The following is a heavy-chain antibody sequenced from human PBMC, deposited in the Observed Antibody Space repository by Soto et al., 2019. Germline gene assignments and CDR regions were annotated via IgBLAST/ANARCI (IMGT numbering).Heavy chain of an antibody. CDR2: ISFEGGNQ. J-gene: IGHJ5*02. CDR1: GFDLNTYG. D-gene: IGHD6-13*01. Sequence: QVQLVQSGGGVVQPGRSLRLSGAASGFDLNTYGLHWVRQAPGKGLEWVAGISFEGGNQYYADSVKGRFTISRDKSNNTLYLQMSSLGAEDTATYYCAKDSSVTAAGSGGWFDPWGQGTLVIVSS. CDR3: AKDSSVTAAGSGGWFDP. V-gene: IGHV3-30*18.